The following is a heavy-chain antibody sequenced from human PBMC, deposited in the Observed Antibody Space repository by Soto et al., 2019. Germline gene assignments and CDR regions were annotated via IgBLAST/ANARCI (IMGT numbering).Heavy chain of an antibody. D-gene: IGHD2-15*01. CDR2: IGTAGDT. Sequence: HPGGSLRLSCAASGFTFSSYDMHWVRQATGKGLEWVSAIGTAGDTYYPGSVKGRFTISRENAKNSLYLQMNSLRAGDTAVYYCARGPGYCSGGSCSYWYFDLWGRGTLVTV. J-gene: IGHJ2*01. CDR1: GFTFSSYD. CDR3: ARGPGYCSGGSCSYWYFDL. V-gene: IGHV3-13*01.